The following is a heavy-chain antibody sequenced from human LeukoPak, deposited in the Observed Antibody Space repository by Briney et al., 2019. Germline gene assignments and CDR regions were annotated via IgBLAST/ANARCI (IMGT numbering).Heavy chain of an antibody. D-gene: IGHD6-13*01. CDR3: ASIAAAGTDWFDP. J-gene: IGHJ5*02. CDR1: GGTSSSYA. V-gene: IGHV1-69*04. Sequence: GASVKVSCKASGGTSSSYAISWVRQAPGQGLEWMGRIIPILGIANYAQKFQGRVTITADKSTSTAYMELSSLRSEDTAVYYCASIAAAGTDWFDPWGQGTLVTVSS. CDR2: IIPILGIA.